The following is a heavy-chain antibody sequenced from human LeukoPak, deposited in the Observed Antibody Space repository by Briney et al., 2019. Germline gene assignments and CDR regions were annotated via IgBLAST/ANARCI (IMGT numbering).Heavy chain of an antibody. CDR2: INHSGST. Sequence: SETLSLTCTVSGGSISSYYWSWIRQPPGEGLEWIGEINHSGSTNYNPSLKSRVTISVDTSKNQFSLKLSSVTAADTAVYYCARVEWLNAFDIWGQGTMVTVSS. J-gene: IGHJ3*02. D-gene: IGHD3-3*01. V-gene: IGHV4-34*01. CDR3: ARVEWLNAFDI. CDR1: GGSISSYY.